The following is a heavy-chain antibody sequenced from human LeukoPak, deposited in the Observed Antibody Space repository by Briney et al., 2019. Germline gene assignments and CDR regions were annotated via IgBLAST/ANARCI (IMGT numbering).Heavy chain of an antibody. CDR3: ARILARQFTSFSDSSPYTYYYMDV. Sequence: SETLSLTCVVSGYSISSPIWWGWVRQPPGKGLEWIGYIYYSVSANSNPSLKSRGTISVDTSPNQFSLRLSSLTAADTAVYYCARILARQFTSFSDSSPYTYYYMDVWGKGTTVTVSS. V-gene: IGHV4-28*01. CDR1: GYSISSPIW. D-gene: IGHD2/OR15-2a*01. CDR2: IYYSVSA. J-gene: IGHJ6*03.